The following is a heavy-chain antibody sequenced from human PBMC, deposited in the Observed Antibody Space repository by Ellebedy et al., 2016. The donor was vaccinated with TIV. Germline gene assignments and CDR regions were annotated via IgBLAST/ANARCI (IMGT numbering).Heavy chain of an antibody. D-gene: IGHD5-24*01. V-gene: IGHV1-2*04. CDR1: GYTFTGYY. CDR3: ARDGMSTIDNAFDI. J-gene: IGHJ3*02. CDR2: INPNSGGT. Sequence: ASVKVSCKASGYTFTGYYMHWVRQAPGQGLEWMGWINPNSGGTNYAQKFQGWVTMTRDTSISTAYMELSRLRSDDTAVYYCARDGMSTIDNAFDIWGQGTMVTVSS.